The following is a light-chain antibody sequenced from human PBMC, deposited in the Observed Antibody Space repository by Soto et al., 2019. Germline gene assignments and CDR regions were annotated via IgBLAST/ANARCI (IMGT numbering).Light chain of an antibody. J-gene: IGLJ2*01. CDR2: DVS. Sequence: QSALTQPASVSGSPGQSITISCTGTSSDFGTYNYVSWYQHYPGKAPKVMIYDVSDRPSGVSTRFSGSKSCNTASLTISWLQAEDEAVYYCSLYTGTTTPVLFGAGTKVTVL. CDR3: SLYTGTTTPVL. V-gene: IGLV2-14*03. CDR1: SSDFGTYNY.